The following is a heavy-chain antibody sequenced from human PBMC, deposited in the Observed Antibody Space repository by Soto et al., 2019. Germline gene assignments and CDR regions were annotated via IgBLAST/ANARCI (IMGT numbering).Heavy chain of an antibody. V-gene: IGHV1-69*12. Sequence: QAQLVQSGAAVKKPGSSVKVSCKASGGTCISYAISWLRQAPGQGLEWMGGMVAIFGTANYAQKFQGRVTLTADESTTTAYMELSSLRSEDTALYYCARDGSTGETPMVSQYFYAMAVWGQGATVYVS. D-gene: IGHD3-10*01. CDR3: ARDGSTGETPMVSQYFYAMAV. CDR1: GGTCISYA. CDR2: MVAIFGTA. J-gene: IGHJ6*02.